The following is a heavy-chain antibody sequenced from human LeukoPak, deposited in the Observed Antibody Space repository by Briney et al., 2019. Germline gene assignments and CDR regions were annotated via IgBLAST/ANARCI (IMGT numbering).Heavy chain of an antibody. Sequence: SETLSLTCTVSGGSISSYYWSWIRQPPGKGLEWIGYIYYSGSTNYNPSLKSRVTISVDTSKNQFSLKLSSVTAADTAVYSSARERWLGRGFDYWGQGTLVTVSS. CDR1: GGSISSYY. J-gene: IGHJ4*02. D-gene: IGHD5-12*01. V-gene: IGHV4-59*12. CDR3: ARERWLGRGFDY. CDR2: IYYSGST.